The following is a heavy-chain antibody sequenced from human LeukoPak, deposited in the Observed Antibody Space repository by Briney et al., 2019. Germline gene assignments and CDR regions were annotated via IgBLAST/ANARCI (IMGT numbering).Heavy chain of an antibody. CDR1: GGSFSDYY. CDR2: IYRSGST. V-gene: IGHV4-59*01. CDR3: ARGTITIFGVVTDDVFDI. J-gene: IGHJ3*02. Sequence: SETLSLTCAVSGGSFSDYYWAWIRQPPGKGPEWIGYIYRSGSTNYNPSLKSRVNMSIDTSKKHYSLRLSSVTAADTAVYFCARGTITIFGVVTDDVFDIWGQGTMVTVSS. D-gene: IGHD3-3*01.